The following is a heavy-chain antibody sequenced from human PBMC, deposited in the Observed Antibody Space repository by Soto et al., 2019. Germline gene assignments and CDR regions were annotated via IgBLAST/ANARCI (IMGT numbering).Heavy chain of an antibody. CDR3: ARERGDSHWIDP. D-gene: IGHD2-21*01. V-gene: IGHV4-61*01. Sequence: LSLTCSVSGGSVSSESYYWSWIRQTPGKGLEWIGNVENSGSTKYNPSLKSRVTISVDTSKNQSSLKLSSVTGADTAVYYCARERGDSHWIDPWGQGTLVTVSS. CDR2: VENSGST. J-gene: IGHJ5*02. CDR1: GGSVSSESYY.